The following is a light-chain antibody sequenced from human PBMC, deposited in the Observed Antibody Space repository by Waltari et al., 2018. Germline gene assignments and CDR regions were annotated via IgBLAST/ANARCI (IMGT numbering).Light chain of an antibody. CDR2: DTS. CDR3: QQRSIRPLT. Sequence: EIVLTQSPATLSLSPGDIATLSCRASQSIFSHLAWYQQRPGQAPRLLIYDTSKRAPGIPARFSGSGYGTDFILTISSLEAEDFALYYCQQRSIRPLTFGGGTKVEI. J-gene: IGKJ4*01. CDR1: QSIFSH. V-gene: IGKV3-11*01.